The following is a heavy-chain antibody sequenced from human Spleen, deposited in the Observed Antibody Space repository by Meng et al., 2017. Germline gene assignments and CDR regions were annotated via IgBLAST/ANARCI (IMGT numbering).Heavy chain of an antibody. CDR2: ISSNGSST. D-gene: IGHD6-19*01. Sequence: GESLKISCAASGFTFRSYAMHWVRQAPGKGLEYGSGISSNGSSTYYANSVKGRFTISRDNYKNTLYLPMGRLTAEDMAVSYCARSGPSVWYYFDYWGRGTLVTVSS. J-gene: IGHJ4*02. CDR3: ARSGPSVWYYFDY. CDR1: GFTFRSYA. V-gene: IGHV3-64*01.